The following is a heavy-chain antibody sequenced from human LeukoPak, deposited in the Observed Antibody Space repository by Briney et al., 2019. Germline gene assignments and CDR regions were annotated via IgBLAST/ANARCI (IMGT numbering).Heavy chain of an antibody. J-gene: IGHJ6*02. Sequence: GGSLRLSCAASGFTFSRYYMSWVRQTPGKRLEWVSGVGVCGVKTFYADSVKGRFTVSRDNAKSTVFLQMNSLRPEDSAVYYCAKIVVPAAYYFYGMDVWGQGTTVTVSS. CDR3: AKIVVPAAYYFYGMDV. V-gene: IGHV3-23*01. D-gene: IGHD2-2*01. CDR2: VGVCGVKT. CDR1: GFTFSRYY.